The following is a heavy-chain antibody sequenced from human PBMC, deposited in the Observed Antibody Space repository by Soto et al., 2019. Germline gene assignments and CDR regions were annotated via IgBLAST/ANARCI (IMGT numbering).Heavy chain of an antibody. D-gene: IGHD3-16*02. CDR2: ISYDGSNK. V-gene: IGHV3-30-3*01. J-gene: IGHJ4*02. CDR3: ASWDVRLRELSLGFDY. CDR1: GFTFSSYA. Sequence: QVQLVESGGGVVQPGRSLRLSCAASGFTFSSYAMPWVRQAPGKGLEWVAVISYDGSNKYYADSVKGRFTISRDNSKNTLYLQMNSLRAEDTAVYYCASWDVRLRELSLGFDYWGQGTLVTVSS.